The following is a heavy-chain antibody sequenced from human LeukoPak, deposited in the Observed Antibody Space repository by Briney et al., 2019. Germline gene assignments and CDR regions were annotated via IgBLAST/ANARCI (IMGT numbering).Heavy chain of an antibody. Sequence: SLILSCSASGFTFDDYAMHWVRQAPGEGLEWVSGISWNSGSIGYADSVKGRFTISRDNAKNSLYLQMNSLRAEDTALYYCAKSPPYYYYYMDVWAKGPRSPSP. CDR3: AKSPPYYYYYMDV. CDR2: ISWNSGSI. V-gene: IGHV3-9*01. CDR1: GFTFDDYA. J-gene: IGHJ6*03.